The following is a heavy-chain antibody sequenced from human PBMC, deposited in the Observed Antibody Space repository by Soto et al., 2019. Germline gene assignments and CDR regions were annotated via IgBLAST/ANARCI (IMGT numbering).Heavy chain of an antibody. CDR2: TYPGDSDT. J-gene: IGHJ6*03. D-gene: IGHD3-9*01. CDR1: GYSFTSYW. CDR3: ARRGRYFDSAYYYYMDV. V-gene: IGHV5-51*01. Sequence: PGESLKISCKGSGYSFTSYWIGWVRQMPGKGLEWMGITYPGDSDTRYSPSFQGQVTISADKSISTAYLQWSSLKASDTAMYYCARRGRYFDSAYYYYMDVWGKGTTVTVSS.